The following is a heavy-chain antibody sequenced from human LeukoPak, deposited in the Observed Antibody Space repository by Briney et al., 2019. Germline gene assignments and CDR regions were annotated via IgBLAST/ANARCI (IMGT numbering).Heavy chain of an antibody. V-gene: IGHV4-34*01. CDR2: INHSGST. Sequence: PSETLSLTCAVYGGSFSGYYWSWIRQPPGKGLEWIGEINHSGSTNYNPSLKSRVTISVDTSKNQFSLKLSSVTAADTAVYYCARRQSLNSSGYYAHDYWGQGTLVTVSP. CDR1: GGSFSGYY. CDR3: ARRQSLNSSGYYAHDY. D-gene: IGHD3-22*01. J-gene: IGHJ4*02.